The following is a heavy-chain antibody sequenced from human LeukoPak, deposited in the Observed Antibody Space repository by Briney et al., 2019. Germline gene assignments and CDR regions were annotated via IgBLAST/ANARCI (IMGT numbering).Heavy chain of an antibody. V-gene: IGHV3-20*04. J-gene: IGHJ6*03. CDR1: GFTFDDYG. D-gene: IGHD3-16*01. Sequence: PGGSLRPSCAASGFTFDDYGMSWVRQAPGKGLEWVSGINWNGGSTGYADSVKGRFTISRDNAKNSLYLQMNSLRAEDTALYYCAREGGSRLYYYYYMDVWGKGTTVTVSS. CDR2: INWNGGST. CDR3: AREGGSRLYYYYYMDV.